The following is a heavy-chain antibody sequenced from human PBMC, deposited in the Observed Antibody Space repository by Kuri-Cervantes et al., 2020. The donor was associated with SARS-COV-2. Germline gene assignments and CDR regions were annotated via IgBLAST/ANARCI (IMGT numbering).Heavy chain of an antibody. CDR1: GGSFSGYY. D-gene: IGHD4-11*01. CDR2: IYHSGST. Sequence: ESLKISCAVYGGSFSGYYWSWIRQPPGKGLEWIGYIYHSGSTHYNPSLKSRVTISVDRSKNQFSLKLSSVTAADTAVYYCARRINYWWFDPWGQGTLVTVSS. CDR3: ARRINYWWFDP. J-gene: IGHJ5*02. V-gene: IGHV4-34*01.